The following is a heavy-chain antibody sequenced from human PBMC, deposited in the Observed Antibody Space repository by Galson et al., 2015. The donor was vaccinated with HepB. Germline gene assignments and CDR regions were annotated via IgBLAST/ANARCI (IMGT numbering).Heavy chain of an antibody. Sequence: SVKVSCKASGYTFTSYYMHWVRQAPGQGLGWMGIINPSGGSTSYAQKFQGRVTMTRDTSTSTVYMELSSLRSEDTAVYYCARVDGGRTFFVYWGQGTLVTVSS. V-gene: IGHV1-46*03. CDR2: INPSGGST. CDR1: GYTFTSYY. CDR3: ARVDGGRTFFVY. D-gene: IGHD3-3*01. J-gene: IGHJ4*02.